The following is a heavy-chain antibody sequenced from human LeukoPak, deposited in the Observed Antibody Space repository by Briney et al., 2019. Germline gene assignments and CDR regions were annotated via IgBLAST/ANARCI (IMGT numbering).Heavy chain of an antibody. CDR1: GGSISSGDYY. CDR2: IYYSGST. J-gene: IGHJ4*02. Sequence: SETLSLTCTVSGGSISSGDYYWSWIRQPPGKGLEWIGYIYYSGSTYYNPSLKSRVTISVDTSKNQFSLKLSSVTAADTAVYYCARDPSGSGWSDWGQGTLVTVSS. D-gene: IGHD6-19*01. CDR3: ARDPSGSGWSD. V-gene: IGHV4-30-4*08.